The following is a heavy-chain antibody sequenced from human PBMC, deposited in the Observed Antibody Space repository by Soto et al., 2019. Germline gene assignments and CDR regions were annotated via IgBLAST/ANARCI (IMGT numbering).Heavy chain of an antibody. D-gene: IGHD2-15*01. Sequence: PGGSLRLSCVVSGFTFRSYGMHWVRQAPGKGLVWVALISYDGSSKYYADSVRGRFTISRDNAKNSLYLQMSSLRAEDTAVYYCARSSATPNGWWGYGLDVWGQGTTVTVSS. CDR3: ARSSATPNGWWGYGLDV. CDR1: GFTFRSYG. J-gene: IGHJ6*02. CDR2: ISYDGSSK. V-gene: IGHV3-30*03.